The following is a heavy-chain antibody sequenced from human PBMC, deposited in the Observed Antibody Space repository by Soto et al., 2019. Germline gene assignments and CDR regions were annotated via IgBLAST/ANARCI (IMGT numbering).Heavy chain of an antibody. J-gene: IGHJ6*04. CDR2: IIPIFGTA. Sequence: QVQLVQSGAEVEKPGSSVKVSCKASGGTFSSYAISWVRQAPGQGLEWMGGIIPIFGTANYARKFQGRVTITAEESTRTAYRGWRSLRFENTAVYSCARGKNYDILTGLYSYYGMDVWGKGTTVTVSS. V-gene: IGHV1-69*01. D-gene: IGHD3-9*01. CDR3: ARGKNYDILTGLYSYYGMDV. CDR1: GGTFSSYA.